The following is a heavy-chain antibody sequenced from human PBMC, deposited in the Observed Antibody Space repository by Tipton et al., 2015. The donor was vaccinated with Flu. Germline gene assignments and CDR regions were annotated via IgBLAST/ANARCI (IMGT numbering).Heavy chain of an antibody. V-gene: IGHV1-46*01. D-gene: IGHD3-22*01. CDR1: GYTFTSYY. J-gene: IGHJ4*02. Sequence: QLVQSGAEVKKPGASVKVSCKASGYTFTSYYVHWVRQAPGQGLEWMGIINPSGGSTSYAQKFQGRVTMTRETSTSTVYMELSSLRAEDTAVYYWSRGAVLTYYYDSSGPFGYWGQGTLVTVSS. CDR2: INPSGGST. CDR3: SRGAVLTYYYDSSGPFGY.